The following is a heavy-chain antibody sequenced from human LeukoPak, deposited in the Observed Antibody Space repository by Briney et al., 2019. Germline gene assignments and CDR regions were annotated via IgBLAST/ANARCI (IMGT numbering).Heavy chain of an antibody. J-gene: IGHJ6*02. CDR2: IIPILGIA. V-gene: IGHV1-69*04. CDR1: GGTFSSYA. Sequence: SVTVSRKASGGTFSSYAISWVRQAPGQGLEWMGRIIPILGIANYAQKFQGRVTITADKSTSTAYMELSSLRSEDTAVYYCARDVTTVTTYPNYYYYGMDVWDQGTTVTVSS. D-gene: IGHD4-11*01. CDR3: ARDVTTVTTYPNYYYYGMDV.